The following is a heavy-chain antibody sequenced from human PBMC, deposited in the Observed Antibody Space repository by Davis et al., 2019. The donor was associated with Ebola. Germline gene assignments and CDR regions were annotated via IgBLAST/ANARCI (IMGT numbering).Heavy chain of an antibody. CDR1: GGTFSTYA. CDR2: IIPIFGTA. CDR3: ARVRQLVYGMDV. V-gene: IGHV1-69*06. D-gene: IGHD6-6*01. J-gene: IGHJ6*02. Sequence: SVKVSCKASGGTFSTYAISWVRQAPGQGLEWMGGIIPIFGTANYAQKFQGRVTITADKSTSTAYMELSSVRSEDTAVYYCARVRQLVYGMDVWGQGTTVTVSS.